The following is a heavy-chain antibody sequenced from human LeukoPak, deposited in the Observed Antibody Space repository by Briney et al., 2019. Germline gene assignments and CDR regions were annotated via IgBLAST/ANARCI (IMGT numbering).Heavy chain of an antibody. D-gene: IGHD3-10*01. Sequence: PSETLSLTCTVSGGSTTGYFWTWIRQPPGKGLEWIGYVYYSGRTSYNPSLKSRVTISVDTSKNQFSLKLSSVTAADTAVYYCARSELLWFGGVNSGFDYWGQGTLVTVSS. J-gene: IGHJ4*02. V-gene: IGHV4-59*01. CDR1: GGSTTGYF. CDR3: ARSELLWFGGVNSGFDY. CDR2: VYYSGRT.